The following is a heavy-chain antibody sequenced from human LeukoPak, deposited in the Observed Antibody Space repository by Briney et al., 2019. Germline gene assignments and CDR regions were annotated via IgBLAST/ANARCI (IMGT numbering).Heavy chain of an antibody. CDR2: INPNSGGT. J-gene: IGHJ4*02. D-gene: IGHD4-17*01. Sequence: ASVKVSCKASGYTFTSYYMHWVRQAPGQGLEWMGWINPNSGGTNYAQKFQGRVTMTRDTSISTAYMELSRLRSDDTAVYYCARDVHDYGDYTDYWGQGTLVTVSP. CDR3: ARDVHDYGDYTDY. CDR1: GYTFTSYY. V-gene: IGHV1-2*02.